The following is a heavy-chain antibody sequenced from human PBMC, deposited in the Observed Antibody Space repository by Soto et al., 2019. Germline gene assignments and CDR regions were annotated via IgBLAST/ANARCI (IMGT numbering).Heavy chain of an antibody. CDR1: GGSISSYY. CDR3: ARYKSNYYYGMDV. CDR2: IYYSGIT. Sequence: PSETLSLTFTVSGGSISSYYWSWIRQPPGKGLEWIGYIYYSGITNYNPSLKSRVTISVDTSKNQFPLKLSSVTAADTAVYYCARYKSNYYYGMDVWGQGTTVTVSS. V-gene: IGHV4-59*01. J-gene: IGHJ6*02. D-gene: IGHD1-20*01.